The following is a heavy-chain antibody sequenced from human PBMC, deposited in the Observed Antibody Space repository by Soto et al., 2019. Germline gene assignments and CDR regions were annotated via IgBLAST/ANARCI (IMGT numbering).Heavy chain of an antibody. CDR1: GYTFTGYY. V-gene: IGHV1-2*04. CDR2: INPNSGGT. D-gene: IGHD3-10*01. Sequence: VKVSCKASGYTFTGYYIHWVRLAPGQGLEWMGWINPNSGGTNYAQKFQGWVTMTRDTSISTAYMELRSLRSDDTAVYYCAREVTMVRGADAFDIWGQGTMVTVSS. J-gene: IGHJ3*02. CDR3: AREVTMVRGADAFDI.